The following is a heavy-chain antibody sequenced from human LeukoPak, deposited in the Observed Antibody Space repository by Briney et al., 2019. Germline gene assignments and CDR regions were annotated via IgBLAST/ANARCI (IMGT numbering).Heavy chain of an antibody. D-gene: IGHD2-2*01. Sequence: GASVKVSCKASGYTFTGYYMHWVRQAPGQGLEWMGWINPNSGGTNYAQKFQGRVTMTRDTSISTAYMELSRLRSDDTAVYYCVSALYCSSTSCYWYYFDYRGQGTLVTVSS. J-gene: IGHJ4*02. CDR3: VSALYCSSTSCYWYYFDY. V-gene: IGHV1-2*02. CDR1: GYTFTGYY. CDR2: INPNSGGT.